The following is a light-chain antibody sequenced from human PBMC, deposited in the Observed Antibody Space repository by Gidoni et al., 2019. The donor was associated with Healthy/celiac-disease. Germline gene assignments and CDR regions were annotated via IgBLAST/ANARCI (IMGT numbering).Light chain of an antibody. CDR1: QSVSSSY. J-gene: IGKJ4*01. Sequence: EIVLTQSPGTLSLSPGERATLSCRASQSVSSSYLAWYQQKPGQAPRLLIYGASSRATGIPDRFSGSGSVTDFTLTIRRLGPEDFAVYYCQQYGSSLALTFGGGTKVEIK. CDR2: GAS. CDR3: QQYGSSLALT. V-gene: IGKV3-20*01.